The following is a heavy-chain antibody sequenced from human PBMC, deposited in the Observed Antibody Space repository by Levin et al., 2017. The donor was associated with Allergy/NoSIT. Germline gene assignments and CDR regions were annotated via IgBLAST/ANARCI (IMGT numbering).Heavy chain of an antibody. CDR1: GGSISSSDW. CDR2: IYHSGIT. Sequence: SETLSLTCAVSGGSISSSDWWGWVRQPPGKGLEWIGEIYHSGITNYNPSLKSRVTISVDKSKNQFSLILTSVTAADTAVYYCATNSFDWCRDWGQGTLVIVSS. J-gene: IGHJ4*02. CDR3: ATNSFDWCRD. V-gene: IGHV4-4*02. D-gene: IGHD4/OR15-4a*01.